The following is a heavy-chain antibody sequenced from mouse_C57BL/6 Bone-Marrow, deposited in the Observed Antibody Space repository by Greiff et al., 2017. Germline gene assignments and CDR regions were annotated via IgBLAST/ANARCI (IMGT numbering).Heavy chain of an antibody. V-gene: IGHV5-6*02. J-gene: IGHJ2*01. Sequence: DVKLVESGGDLVKPGGSLKLSCAASGFTFSSYGMSWVRQTPDKRLEWVATISSGGSYTYSPDSVKGRFTISRDNAKNTLYLQMSSLKSEDTAMYYCARHRLRSPFDYWGQGTTLTVSS. CDR2: ISSGGSYT. CDR1: GFTFSSYG. CDR3: ARHRLRSPFDY. D-gene: IGHD1-1*01.